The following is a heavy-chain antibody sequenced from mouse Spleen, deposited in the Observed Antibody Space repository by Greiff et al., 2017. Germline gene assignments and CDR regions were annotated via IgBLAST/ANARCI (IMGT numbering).Heavy chain of an antibody. CDR2: ISSGGGNT. J-gene: IGHJ2*01. CDR1: GFTFSSYA. V-gene: IGHV5-9*04. Sequence: EVKLQESGGGLVKLGGSLKLSCAASGFTFSSYAMSWVRQTPEKRLEWVATISSGGGNTYYPDSVKGRFTISRDNAKNTLYLQMSSLKSEDTAMYYCARHSYGSPFDYWGQGTTLTVSS. CDR3: ARHSYGSPFDY. D-gene: IGHD1-1*01.